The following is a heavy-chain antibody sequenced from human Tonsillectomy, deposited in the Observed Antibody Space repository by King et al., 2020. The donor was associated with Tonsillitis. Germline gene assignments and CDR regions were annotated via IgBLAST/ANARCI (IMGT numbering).Heavy chain of an antibody. Sequence: VQLVESGGGVVQPGRSLRLSCVASGFTFSSYGMHWVRQAPGKGLEWVAVIWYDGSNQYYADSVRGRFTISRDNSKNTLYLQMNSLRAEDTAVYYCASGSSGYSSSWYPPGDAFAIWGQGTMDTVSS. CDR2: IWYDGSNQ. CDR3: ASGSSGYSSSWYPPGDAFAI. CDR1: GFTFSSYG. J-gene: IGHJ3*02. V-gene: IGHV3-33*08. D-gene: IGHD6-13*01.